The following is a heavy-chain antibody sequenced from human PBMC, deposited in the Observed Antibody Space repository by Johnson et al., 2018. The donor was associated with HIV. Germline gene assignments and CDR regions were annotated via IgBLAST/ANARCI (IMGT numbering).Heavy chain of an antibody. D-gene: IGHD3-3*01. CDR2: VSNDGNNK. V-gene: IGHV3-30*04. CDR3: ARDTDDFWSGEGAFDI. J-gene: IGHJ3*02. CDR1: GFTFSSYA. Sequence: QVQLVESGGGVVQPGRSLRLSCAASGFTFSSYAMHWVRQAPGKGLEWVAVVSNDGNNKYYTDSVKGRFTISRDKSRNTLNLQMNNRRAEETGVYYCARDTDDFWSGEGAFDIWGQGTMVTVSS.